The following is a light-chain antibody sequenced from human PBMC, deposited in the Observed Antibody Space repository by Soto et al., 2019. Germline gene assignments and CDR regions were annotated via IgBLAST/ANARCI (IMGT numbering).Light chain of an antibody. CDR1: QSVLYSSNNKNY. J-gene: IGKJ4*01. V-gene: IGKV4-1*01. CDR2: WAS. CDR3: QQYYSAPFT. Sequence: DIVLTQSPDSLAVSLGERATINCKSSQSVLYSSNNKNYLAWYQQKPGQPPKLLISWASTRESGVPDRFSGSGSGTDFTLTVSSLQAEDMAVYYCQQYYSAPFTFGGGTKVDIK.